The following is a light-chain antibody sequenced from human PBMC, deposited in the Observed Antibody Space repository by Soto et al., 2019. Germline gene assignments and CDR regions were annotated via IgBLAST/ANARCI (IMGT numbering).Light chain of an antibody. Sequence: DIQLTQSPSFLSASVGDRVTITCRASQGISSYLAWYQQKPGKAPKLLIYAASTLQSGVPSRFSGSGSGTEFTLTISSLQPEDFATYYCQQLNSYPPELTFGGGTTVEIK. CDR1: QGISSY. J-gene: IGKJ4*01. CDR3: QQLNSYPPELT. CDR2: AAS. V-gene: IGKV1-9*01.